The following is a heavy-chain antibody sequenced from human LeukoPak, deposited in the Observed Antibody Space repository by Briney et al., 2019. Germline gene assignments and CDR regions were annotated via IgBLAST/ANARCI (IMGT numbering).Heavy chain of an antibody. CDR3: ASDEGNYFDY. V-gene: IGHV3-21*01. J-gene: IGHJ4*02. CDR2: ISRNSTYI. CDR1: GFTFSSYI. Sequence: GGSLRLSCAASGFTFSSYIMNWVRQAPGKGLEWVASISRNSTYIHYADSAKGRFTISRDNARDSLFLQMSSLRAEDTAIYYCASDEGNYFDYWGQGTLVTVSS.